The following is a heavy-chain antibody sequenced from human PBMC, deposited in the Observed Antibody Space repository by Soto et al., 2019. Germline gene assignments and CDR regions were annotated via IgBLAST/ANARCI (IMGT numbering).Heavy chain of an antibody. CDR1: GGSVSSGSYY. D-gene: IGHD3-22*01. Sequence: QVQLQESGPGLVKPSETLSLTCTVSGGSVSSGSYYWSWIRQPPGKGLEWIGYIYYSGSTNYNPSLKSRVTISVDTSKNQFSLKLSSVTAADTAVYYRAREFYDTSGYYLGFDPWGQGTLVTVSS. CDR3: AREFYDTSGYYLGFDP. CDR2: IYYSGST. V-gene: IGHV4-61*01. J-gene: IGHJ5*02.